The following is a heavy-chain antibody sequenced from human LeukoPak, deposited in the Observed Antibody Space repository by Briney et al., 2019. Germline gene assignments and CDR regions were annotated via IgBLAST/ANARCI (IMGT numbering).Heavy chain of an antibody. D-gene: IGHD5-18*01. J-gene: IGHJ4*02. CDR1: GFTFSSYA. CDR2: ISYDGSNK. CDR3: VHSYGFSYFDY. Sequence: KPGRSLRLSCAASGFTFSSYAMHWVRQAPGKGLEWVAVISYDGSNKYYADSVKGRLTISRDNSKNTLYLQMNSLRAEDTAVYYCVHSYGFSYFDYWGQGTLVTVSS. V-gene: IGHV3-30*04.